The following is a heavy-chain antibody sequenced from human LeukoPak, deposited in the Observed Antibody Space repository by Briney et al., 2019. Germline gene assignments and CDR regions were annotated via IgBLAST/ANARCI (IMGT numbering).Heavy chain of an antibody. V-gene: IGHV3-21*01. J-gene: IGHJ4*02. Sequence: PGGSLRLSCAASGFTFSTYSMNWLRQAPGKGLEWVSSITSSSNYIYYADSLKGRFTISRDNAKNSLYLQMNSLRAEDTAVYYCARVLSSSGYYVDYWGQGTLVTVSS. D-gene: IGHD3-22*01. CDR3: ARVLSSSGYYVDY. CDR2: ITSSSNYI. CDR1: GFTFSTYS.